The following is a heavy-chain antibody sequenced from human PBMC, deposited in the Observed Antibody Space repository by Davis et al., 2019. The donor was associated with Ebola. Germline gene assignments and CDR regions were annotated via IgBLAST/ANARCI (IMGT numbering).Heavy chain of an antibody. CDR1: GFTVDDYA. Sequence: PGGSLRLSCAASGFTVDDYAMHWVRQAPGKGLEWVSLISGDGGSTYYADSVKGRFTISRDNSKNSLYLQMNSLRTEDTALYYCAKDALVVVWLYGMDVWGQGTTVTVSS. V-gene: IGHV3-43*02. CDR2: ISGDGGST. D-gene: IGHD2-21*01. J-gene: IGHJ6*02. CDR3: AKDALVVVWLYGMDV.